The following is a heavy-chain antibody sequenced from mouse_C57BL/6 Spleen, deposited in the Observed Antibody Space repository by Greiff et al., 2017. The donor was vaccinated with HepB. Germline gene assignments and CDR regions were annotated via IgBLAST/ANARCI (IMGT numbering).Heavy chain of an antibody. J-gene: IGHJ2*01. CDR2: ISSGGSYT. D-gene: IGHD2-5*01. V-gene: IGHV5-6*01. CDR1: GFTFSSYG. CDR3: ARQARHSNYCDY. Sequence: EVQLVESGGDLVKPGGSLKLSCAASGFTFSSYGMSWVRQTPDKRLEWVATISSGGSYTYYPDSVKGRFNISRDNAKNTLYLKMSSLKSEDTAMYYCARQARHSNYCDYWGQGTTLTVSS.